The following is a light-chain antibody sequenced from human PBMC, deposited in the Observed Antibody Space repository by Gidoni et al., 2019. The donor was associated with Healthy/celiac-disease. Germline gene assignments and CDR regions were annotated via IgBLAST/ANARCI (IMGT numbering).Light chain of an antibody. Sequence: DIVMTQPPDSLAVSLGERATINCKSSQSVLYSSNNKNYLAWYQQKPGQPPKLLIYWASTRESGVPDRFSGSGSGTDFTLTISSLQAEDVAVYYCQQYYSTCSFGQGTKLEIK. CDR2: WAS. CDR3: QQYYSTCS. CDR1: QSVLYSSNNKNY. V-gene: IGKV4-1*01. J-gene: IGKJ2*04.